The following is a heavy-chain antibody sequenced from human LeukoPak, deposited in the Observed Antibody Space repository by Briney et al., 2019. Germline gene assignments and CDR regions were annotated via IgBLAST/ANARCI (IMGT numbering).Heavy chain of an antibody. CDR1: GFTFSSYA. CDR3: AKPKHIVVVIGWFDP. CDR2: ISGSGGST. J-gene: IGHJ5*02. D-gene: IGHD2-21*01. V-gene: IGHV3-23*01. Sequence: GGSLRLSCAASGFTFSSYAMSWVRQAPGKGLEWVSAISGSGGSTYYADSVKGRFTISRDNFKNTLYLQMNSLRAEDTAVYYCAKPKHIVVVIGWFDPWGQGTLVTVSS.